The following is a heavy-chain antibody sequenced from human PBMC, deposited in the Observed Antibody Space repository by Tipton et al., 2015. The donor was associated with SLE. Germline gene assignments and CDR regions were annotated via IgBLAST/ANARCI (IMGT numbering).Heavy chain of an antibody. CDR2: IYYSGST. CDR3: ARGSVAGVGVDC. V-gene: IGHV4-59*07. D-gene: IGHD2-15*01. CDR1: GGSISSYY. Sequence: TLSLTCTVSGGSISSYYWIWLRQPPGKGLEWIGYIYYSGSTNYNPPLKSRVTISVDTAKNQFSLNLSSVTAADTAVYYCARGSVAGVGVDCWGRGTLVTVS. J-gene: IGHJ4*02.